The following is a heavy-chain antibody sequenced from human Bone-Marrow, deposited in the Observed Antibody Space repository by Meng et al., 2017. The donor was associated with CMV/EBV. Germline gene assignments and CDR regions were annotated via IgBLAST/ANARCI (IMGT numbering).Heavy chain of an antibody. J-gene: IGHJ4*02. CDR2: IQVIGHT. V-gene: IGHV4-4*07. Sequence: QGQIPESGPGLVKPSEPLSLTCIVSGASIKNYNWDWVRQPAGQGLEWIGLIQVIGHTVYNPSLKSRVTVSLDASKSQFSLTLNSVTAADTATYYCAGSRPGGGACDYWGQGILVTVSS. CDR1: GASIKNYN. CDR3: AGSRPGGGACDY. D-gene: IGHD3-16*01.